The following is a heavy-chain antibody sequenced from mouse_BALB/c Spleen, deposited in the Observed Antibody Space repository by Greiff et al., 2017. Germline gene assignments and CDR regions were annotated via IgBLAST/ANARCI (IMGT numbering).Heavy chain of an antibody. J-gene: IGHJ3*01. CDR3: APITTATAWFAY. CDR2: ISSGGST. CDR1: GFTFSSYA. D-gene: IGHD1-2*01. Sequence: EVKLMESGGGLVKPGGSLKLSCAASGFTFSSYAMSWVRQTPEKRLEWVASISSGGSTYYPDSVKGRFTISRDNARNILYLQMSSLRSEDTAMYYCAPITTATAWFAYWGQGTLVTVSA. V-gene: IGHV5-6-5*01.